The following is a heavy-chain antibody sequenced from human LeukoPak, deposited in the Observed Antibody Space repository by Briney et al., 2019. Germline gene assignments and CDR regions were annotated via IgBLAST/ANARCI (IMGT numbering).Heavy chain of an antibody. D-gene: IGHD5-18*01. CDR2: ISSSGSTI. V-gene: IGHV3-48*03. CDR1: GFTFSSYE. J-gene: IGHJ4*02. CDR3: ARDLLRGYSYGYFDY. Sequence: GGSLRLSCAASGFTFSSYEMNWVRQAPGKGLEWVSYISSSGSTIYYADSVKGRFTISRDNAKNSLYLQMNSLRAEDTAVYYCARDLLRGYSYGYFDYWGQGTLVTVSS.